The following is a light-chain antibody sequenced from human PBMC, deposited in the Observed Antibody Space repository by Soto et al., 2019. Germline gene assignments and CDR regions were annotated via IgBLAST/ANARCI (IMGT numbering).Light chain of an antibody. CDR3: QQYYNWPRT. J-gene: IGKJ1*01. Sequence: EIVMTQSPDTLSVVPGERATLSCRASQTVSSNLAWYQHKPGQAPRLLTYGASTRATGIPARFSGSGSGTEFTLTINSLQPEDFACYYCQQYYNWPRTFGQGTKVEIK. CDR2: GAS. V-gene: IGKV3-15*01. CDR1: QTVSSN.